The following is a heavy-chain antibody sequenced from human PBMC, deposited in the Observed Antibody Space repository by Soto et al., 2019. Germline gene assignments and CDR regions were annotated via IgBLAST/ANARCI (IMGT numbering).Heavy chain of an antibody. CDR2: ISVDGRDT. Sequence: GGSLRLSCAASGFSLSDYWIHWVRQVPGKGLLWVSRISVDGRDTTYADSVKGRFTISRDNAKNTLYLQMDSLRAEDTAVYYCVRAPEQRPIDFWVHGSLVTVSS. J-gene: IGHJ4*01. CDR3: VRAPEQRPIDF. D-gene: IGHD6-19*01. CDR1: GFSLSDYW. V-gene: IGHV3-74*03.